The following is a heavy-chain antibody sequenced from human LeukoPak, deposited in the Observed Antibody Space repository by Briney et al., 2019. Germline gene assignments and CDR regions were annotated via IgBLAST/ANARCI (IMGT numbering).Heavy chain of an antibody. CDR3: ARDGTNYDYLNWLDP. CDR2: INTNTGNP. J-gene: IGHJ5*02. D-gene: IGHD3-3*01. Sequence: ASVKVSCKASGYTFTSYAMNWVRQAPGQGLEWMGWINTNTGNPTYAQGFTGRFVFSLDTSVSTAYLQISSLKAEDTAVYYCARDGTNYDYLNWLDPWGQGTLVTVSS. V-gene: IGHV7-4-1*02. CDR1: GYTFTSYA.